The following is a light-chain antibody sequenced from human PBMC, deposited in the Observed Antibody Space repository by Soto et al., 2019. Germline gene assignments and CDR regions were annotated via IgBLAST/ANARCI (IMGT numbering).Light chain of an antibody. CDR1: QDIGND. J-gene: IGKJ1*01. Sequence: DIQMTQSPSSLSASAGDRVTITCRASQDIGNDLGWYQQIPGKAPKLLIYDASSLESGVPSRFSGSGSGTEFTLTISSLQPDDFATYYCQQYNSYSWTFGQGTKVDIK. CDR2: DAS. CDR3: QQYNSYSWT. V-gene: IGKV1-17*01.